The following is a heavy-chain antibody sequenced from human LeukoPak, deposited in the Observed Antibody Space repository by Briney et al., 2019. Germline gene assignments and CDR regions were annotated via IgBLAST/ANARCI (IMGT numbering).Heavy chain of an antibody. CDR1: GYTFTSYY. Sequence: ASVKVSCKASGYTFTSYYMHWVRQAPGQGLEWMGIINPSGGSTSYAQKFQGRVTMTRDTSTSTVYMELSSLRSEDTAVYYCARTAGINGYSYGPFDYWGQGTLVTVSS. CDR3: ARTAGINGYSYGPFDY. D-gene: IGHD5-18*01. J-gene: IGHJ4*02. CDR2: INPSGGST. V-gene: IGHV1-46*01.